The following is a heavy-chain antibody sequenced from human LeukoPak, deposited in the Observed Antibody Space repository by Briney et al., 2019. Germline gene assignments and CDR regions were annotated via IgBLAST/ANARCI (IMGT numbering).Heavy chain of an antibody. D-gene: IGHD6-6*01. V-gene: IGHV4-34*01. CDR1: GGSFSGYY. J-gene: IGHJ6*03. CDR3: ARGIAARHYYYYYMDV. Sequence: MPSETLSLTCAVYGGSFSGYYWSWIRQPPGKGLEWIGEVNHSGSTNYNPSLKSRVAISVDTSRNQFSLKLSSVTAADTAAYYCARGIAARHYYYYYMDVWGKGNTGTASS. CDR2: VNHSGST.